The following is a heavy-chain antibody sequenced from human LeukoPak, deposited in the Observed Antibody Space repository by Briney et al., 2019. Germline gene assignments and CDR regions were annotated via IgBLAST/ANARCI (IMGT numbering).Heavy chain of an antibody. CDR2: IYSGGST. V-gene: IGHV3-66*01. D-gene: IGHD2-2*01. CDR1: GFTVSGNY. CDR3: ATIVVPAAQRDV. Sequence: GGSLRLSCAASGFTVSGNYMSWVRQAPGKGLEWVSVIYSGGSTYYADSVKGRFTISRDNSKNTLYLQMNNLRAEDTAVYYCATIVVPAAQRDVWGKGTTVTVSS. J-gene: IGHJ6*04.